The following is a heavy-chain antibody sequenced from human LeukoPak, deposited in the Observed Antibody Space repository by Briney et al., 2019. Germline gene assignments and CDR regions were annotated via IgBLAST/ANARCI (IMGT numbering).Heavy chain of an antibody. Sequence: PSETLSLTCTVSGGSISSGGYYWSWIRQAPGKGLEWVSVIFGGGSTYYADSVKGRFTISRDNSKNTLYLQMNSLRAEDTAVYYCARLDVDTAMYYGMDVWGQGTTVTVSS. V-gene: IGHV3-53*01. CDR2: IFGGGST. D-gene: IGHD5-18*01. CDR1: GGSISSGGYY. CDR3: ARLDVDTAMYYGMDV. J-gene: IGHJ6*02.